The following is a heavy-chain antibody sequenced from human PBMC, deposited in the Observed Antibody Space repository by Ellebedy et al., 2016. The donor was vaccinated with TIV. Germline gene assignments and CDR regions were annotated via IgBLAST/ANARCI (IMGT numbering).Heavy chain of an antibody. D-gene: IGHD2-2*01. CDR2: IYPGDSDT. Sequence: GESLKISXKGSGYSFTSYWIGWVRQMPGKGLEWMGIIYPGDSDTRYSPSFQGQVTISADKSISTAYLQWSSLKASDTAMYYCARQSEYQLLGGAFDIWGQGTMVTVSS. J-gene: IGHJ3*02. V-gene: IGHV5-51*01. CDR3: ARQSEYQLLGGAFDI. CDR1: GYSFTSYW.